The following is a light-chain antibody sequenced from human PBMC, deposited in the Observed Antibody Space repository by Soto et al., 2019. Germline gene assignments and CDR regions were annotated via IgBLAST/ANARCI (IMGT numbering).Light chain of an antibody. Sequence: DIQMTQSPSTLSASVGDRVTITCRASQTISTWLAWYQQKPGQAPTLLIYKASTLQTGVPSRFSGSGSGADFTLTISSLQPEDFGTYYCQQYTSYYTFGQGTKLEIK. J-gene: IGKJ2*01. CDR1: QTISTW. CDR2: KAS. CDR3: QQYTSYYT. V-gene: IGKV1-5*03.